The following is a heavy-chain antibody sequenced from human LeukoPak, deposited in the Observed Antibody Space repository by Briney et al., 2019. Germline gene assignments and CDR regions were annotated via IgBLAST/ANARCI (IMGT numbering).Heavy chain of an antibody. CDR1: GFTFNSYA. J-gene: IGHJ4*02. CDR3: ARDRGSSWHWFDY. Sequence: GGSLRLSCAASGFTFNSYAMHWVRQAPGKGLEYVSAISSNGGSTYYANSVKGRFTISRDNSKNTLYLQMGSLRAEDMAVYYCARDRGSSWHWFDYWGQGTLVTVSS. CDR2: ISSNGGST. D-gene: IGHD6-13*01. V-gene: IGHV3-64*01.